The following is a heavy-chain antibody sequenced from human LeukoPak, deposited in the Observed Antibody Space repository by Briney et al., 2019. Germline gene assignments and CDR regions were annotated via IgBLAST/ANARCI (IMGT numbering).Heavy chain of an antibody. V-gene: IGHV4-39*01. CDR2: IYYSGST. CDR3: ARLGRWELRAFGY. J-gene: IGHJ4*02. D-gene: IGHD1-26*01. CDR1: GGSISSSSYY. Sequence: SETLSLTCTVSGGSISSSSYYWGWIRQPPGKGLEWIGSIYYSGSTYYNPSLKSRVTISVDTSKNQFSLKLSSVTAADTAVYYCARLGRWELRAFGYWGQGTLVTVSS.